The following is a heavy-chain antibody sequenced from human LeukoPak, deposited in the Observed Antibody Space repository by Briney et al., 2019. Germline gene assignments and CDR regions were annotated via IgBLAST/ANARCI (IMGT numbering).Heavy chain of an antibody. CDR1: GDSIRSDRYF. J-gene: IGHJ6*03. CDR3: ARDRSWDVHGYYYYYYYMDV. V-gene: IGHV4-61*10. Sequence: SETLSLTCTVSGDSIRSDRYFWNWIRQPAGEGLEWIGYVFYSGSTNYNPSLKSRVTMSVDTSKNQFSLKLSSVTAADTAVYYCARDRSWDVHGYYYYYYYMDVWGKGTTVTVSS. D-gene: IGHD6-13*01. CDR2: VFYSGST.